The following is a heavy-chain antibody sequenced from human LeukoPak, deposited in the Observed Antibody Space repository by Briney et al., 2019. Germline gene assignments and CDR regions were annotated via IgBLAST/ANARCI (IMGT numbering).Heavy chain of an antibody. CDR1: GYSFTAHY. CDR2: INPNTGGT. V-gene: IGHV1-2*02. J-gene: IGHJ4*02. D-gene: IGHD6-13*01. CDR3: SRSSAAAGAVGY. Sequence: ASVKVSCKASGYSFTAHYIHWLRQTPGQGLEWMGWINPNTGGTNYAQKFQGRVTMTSDTSITTAYMGLSSLSSDDTAVYFCSRSSAAAGAVGYWGQGTLVTVSS.